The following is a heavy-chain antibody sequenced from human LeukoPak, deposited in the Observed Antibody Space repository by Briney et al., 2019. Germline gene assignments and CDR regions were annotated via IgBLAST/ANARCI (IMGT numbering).Heavy chain of an antibody. CDR2: LHTGGST. CDR1: GLTVSSND. CDR3: ARVRDSRDSDAFDT. V-gene: IGHV3-66*01. J-gene: IGHJ3*02. Sequence: GGSLRLSCAASGLTVSSNDMTWVRQAPGKGLEWVSALHTGGSTYYADSVKGRFTVSRDNSKNTVYLEMSSLRAEDTAIYYCARVRDSRDSDAFDTWGQGTMFTISS. D-gene: IGHD6-13*01.